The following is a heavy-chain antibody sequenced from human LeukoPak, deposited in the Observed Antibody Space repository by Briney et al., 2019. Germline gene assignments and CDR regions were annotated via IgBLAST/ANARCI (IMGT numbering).Heavy chain of an antibody. J-gene: IGHJ4*02. Sequence: PGGSLRLSCAASGFTFSSYWMSWLRQAPGKGLEWVANIKQDGSEKYYVDSVKGRFTISRDNAKNSLYLQMNSLRAEDTAVYYCARGGYCSSTSCYEAWFFDYWGQGTLVTVSS. CDR2: IKQDGSEK. CDR1: GFTFSSYW. D-gene: IGHD2-2*03. V-gene: IGHV3-7*01. CDR3: ARGGYCSSTSCYEAWFFDY.